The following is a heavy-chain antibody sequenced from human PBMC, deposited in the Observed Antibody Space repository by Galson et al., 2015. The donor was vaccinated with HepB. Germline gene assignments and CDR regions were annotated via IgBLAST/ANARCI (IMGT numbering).Heavy chain of an antibody. D-gene: IGHD1-26*01. V-gene: IGHV3-73*01. Sequence: SLRLSCAASGFTFSGSAMHWVRQASGKGLEWVGRIRSKANSYATAYAASVKGRFTISRDDSKNTAYLQMNSLKTEDTAVYYCTRHKLWDIVGAPGDWFDPWGQGTLFTVSS. CDR3: TRHKLWDIVGAPGDWFDP. CDR1: GFTFSGSA. CDR2: IRSKANSYAT. J-gene: IGHJ5*02.